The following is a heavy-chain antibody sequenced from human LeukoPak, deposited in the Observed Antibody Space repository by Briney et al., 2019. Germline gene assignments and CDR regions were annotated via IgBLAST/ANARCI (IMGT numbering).Heavy chain of an antibody. D-gene: IGHD1-26*01. CDR3: ARLDGSYQYNWFDP. Sequence: SETLSLTCTVSGGSISSYYWSWIRQPPGKGLEWIGYIYYSGSTNYNPSLKSRVTISVDTSKNQFSLKLSSVTAADTAVYYCARLDGSYQYNWFDPWGQGTLVTVSS. CDR2: IYYSGST. V-gene: IGHV4-59*08. J-gene: IGHJ5*02. CDR1: GGSISSYY.